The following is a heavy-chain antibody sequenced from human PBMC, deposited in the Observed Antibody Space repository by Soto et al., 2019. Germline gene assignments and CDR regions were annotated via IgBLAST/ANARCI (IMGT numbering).Heavy chain of an antibody. Sequence: SVKVSCKDSGGTFSSYAISWVRQAPGQGLEWMGGIIPIFGTANYAQKFQGRVTITADKSTSTAYMELSSLRSEDTAVYYCARGKRGYFYGMDVWGQGTTVTVSS. D-gene: IGHD5-12*01. J-gene: IGHJ6*02. CDR1: GGTFSSYA. CDR2: IIPIFGTA. V-gene: IGHV1-69*06. CDR3: ARGKRGYFYGMDV.